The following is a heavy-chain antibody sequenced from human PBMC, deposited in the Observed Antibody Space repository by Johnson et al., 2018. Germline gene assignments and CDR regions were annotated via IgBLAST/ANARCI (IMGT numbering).Heavy chain of an antibody. CDR2: IYGSGST. J-gene: IGHJ6*03. Sequence: QVQLQESGPGLVKPSETLSLTCSVSGGSIGSYFWTWLRQPPGKGLEWIGYIYGSGSTNYNPSLKSRVTISLDTSKKQFSLKLSSVTAADTAAYYCARAGEYDFWSTYSTTYMDVWGRGTTITVSS. CDR3: ARAGEYDFWSTYSTTYMDV. D-gene: IGHD3-3*01. V-gene: IGHV4-59*01. CDR1: GGSIGSYF.